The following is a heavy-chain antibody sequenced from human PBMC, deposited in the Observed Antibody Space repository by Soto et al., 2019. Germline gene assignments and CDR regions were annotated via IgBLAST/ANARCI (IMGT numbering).Heavy chain of an antibody. D-gene: IGHD3-22*01. J-gene: IGHJ4*02. CDR3: ARFSYEYSSAYLAY. CDR1: GFTFSGYG. Sequence: QVQLVESGGGVVQPGRSLRLSCAASGFTFSGYGMHWVRQAPGKGLEWVAVIWYDGSNKYYSDSVKGRFTISRDNSKNTLYLKLNSLNTEDKYVFYCARFSYEYSSAYLAYWSQGTLATVSS. CDR2: IWYDGSNK. V-gene: IGHV3-33*01.